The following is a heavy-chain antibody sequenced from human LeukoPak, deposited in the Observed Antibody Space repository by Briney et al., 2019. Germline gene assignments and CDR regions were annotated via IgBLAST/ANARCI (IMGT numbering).Heavy chain of an antibody. CDR3: ARARGMDV. Sequence: GGSLRLSCAASGFTFSNYNMNWVRQAPGKGLEWVSYISSGSITIYYADSVKGRFTISRDNAKNLLFLQMNSLRVEDAAIYYCARARGMDVWGQGTTVTVSS. J-gene: IGHJ6*02. CDR2: ISSGSITI. V-gene: IGHV3-48*04. CDR1: GFTFSNYN.